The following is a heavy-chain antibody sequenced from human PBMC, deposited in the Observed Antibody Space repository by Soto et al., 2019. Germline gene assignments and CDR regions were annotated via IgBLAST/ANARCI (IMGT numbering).Heavy chain of an antibody. J-gene: IGHJ6*02. CDR1: GYSFTSYG. CDR2: ISAYNGNT. V-gene: IGHV1-18*01. CDR3: YRANGFGGSDV. D-gene: IGHD3-10*01. Sequence: QVQLVQSGAEVKKPGASVKVSCKASGYSFTSYGISWVRQAPGQGLEWMGWISAYNGNTNYAQKLQGRVTMTTDTDTSTGYMEMRSRRCDYTAVDYYYRANGFGGSDVWGQGTTVTVSS.